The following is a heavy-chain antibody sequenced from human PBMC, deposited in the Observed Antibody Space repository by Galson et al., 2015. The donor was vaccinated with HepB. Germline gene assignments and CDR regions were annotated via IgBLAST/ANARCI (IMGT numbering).Heavy chain of an antibody. Sequence: SLRLSCAASGFTFSSYAMHWLRQAPGKGLEWVAIISYDGSNKYYADSVKGRFTISRDNSKDTLYLQMNSLRAEDTAVYYCARSVPDLYYFDYWGQGTLVTVSS. D-gene: IGHD3-10*02. CDR2: ISYDGSNK. J-gene: IGHJ4*02. V-gene: IGHV3-30*04. CDR3: ARSVPDLYYFDY. CDR1: GFTFSSYA.